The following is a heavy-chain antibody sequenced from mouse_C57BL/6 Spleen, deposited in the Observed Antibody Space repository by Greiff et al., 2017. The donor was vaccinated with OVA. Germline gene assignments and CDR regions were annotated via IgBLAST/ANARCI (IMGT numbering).Heavy chain of an antibody. D-gene: IGHD2-10*02. CDR3: ARQGYGTWYFDV. Sequence: EVQGVESGGDLVKPGGSLKLSCAASGFTFSSYGMSWVRQTPDKRLEWVATISSGGSYTYYPDSVKGRFTISRDNAKNTLYLQMSSLKSEDTAMYYCARQGYGTWYFDVWGTGTTVTVSS. J-gene: IGHJ1*03. V-gene: IGHV5-6*01. CDR2: ISSGGSYT. CDR1: GFTFSSYG.